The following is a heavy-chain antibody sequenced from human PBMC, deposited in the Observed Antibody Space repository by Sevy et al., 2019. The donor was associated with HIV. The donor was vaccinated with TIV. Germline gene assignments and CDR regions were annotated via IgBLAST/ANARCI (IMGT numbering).Heavy chain of an antibody. CDR2: ISLDGGST. V-gene: IGHV3-43*01. CDR1: GFTFDDYT. CDR3: AKDGGWYFDY. J-gene: IGHJ4*02. Sequence: GGSLRLSCAASGFTFDDYTMHWVRQAPGKGLEWVSLISLDGGSTYYADSVKGRSTIPRDNSKNSLSLQMNSLRTEDTAFYYCAKDGGWYFDYWGQGTLVTVSS. D-gene: IGHD6-19*01.